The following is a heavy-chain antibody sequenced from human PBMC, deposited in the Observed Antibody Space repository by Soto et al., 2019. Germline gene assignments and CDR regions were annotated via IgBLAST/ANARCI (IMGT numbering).Heavy chain of an antibody. CDR1: GFTFSSYA. J-gene: IGHJ4*02. CDR2: ISGSGGST. Sequence: EVQLLESGGGLVQPGGSLRLSCAASGFTFSSYAMSWVRQAPGKGLEWVSAISGSGGSTYYADSVKGRFTISRDNSKNTLYLQMNSLRAEDTAVYYCAKGVEDIVVVVAATPSYWGQGTLVTVSS. D-gene: IGHD2-15*01. CDR3: AKGVEDIVVVVAATPSY. V-gene: IGHV3-23*01.